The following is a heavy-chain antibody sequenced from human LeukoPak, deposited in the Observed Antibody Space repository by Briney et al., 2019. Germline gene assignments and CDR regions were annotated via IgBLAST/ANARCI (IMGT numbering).Heavy chain of an antibody. CDR1: RFTFSSYG. J-gene: IGHJ4*02. V-gene: IGHV3-30*03. CDR2: ISYDGSNK. Sequence: GGSLRLSCAASRFTFSSYGMHWVRQAPGKGLEWVAVISYDGSNKYYADSVKGRFTISRDNSKNTLYLQMNSLGAEDTAVYYCARDLGVAPASPDYWGQGTLVTVSS. D-gene: IGHD2-2*01. CDR3: ARDLGVAPASPDY.